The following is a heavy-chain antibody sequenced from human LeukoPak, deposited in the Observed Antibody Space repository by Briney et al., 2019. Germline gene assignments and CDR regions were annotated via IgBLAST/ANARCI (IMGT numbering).Heavy chain of an antibody. CDR1: GGSIISYY. Sequence: PSETLSLTCTVSGGSIISYYWSWIRQPPGKGLEWIGYIHHSGSTNYNPPLKSRVTMSVDKSKNQFSLKLSSVTAADTAAYYCARDYGAAGKFDYWGQGTLVTVSS. CDR2: IHHSGST. J-gene: IGHJ4*02. V-gene: IGHV4-59*12. CDR3: ARDYGAAGKFDY. D-gene: IGHD6-13*01.